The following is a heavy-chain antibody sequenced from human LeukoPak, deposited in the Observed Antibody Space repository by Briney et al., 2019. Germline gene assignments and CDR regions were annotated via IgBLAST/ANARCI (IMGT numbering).Heavy chain of an antibody. V-gene: IGHV4-39*01. Sequence: PSETLSLTCTVSGGSIRGSSYYWGWTRQPPGKGLECIGSIHYSGSTYYNPSLKSRVTISVDTSKNQFSLRVSSVTAADTAVYYCATDLGGYSGYDFASFDYWGQGTLVTVSS. J-gene: IGHJ4*02. CDR3: ATDLGGYSGYDFASFDY. D-gene: IGHD5-12*01. CDR2: IHYSGST. CDR1: GGSIRGSSYY.